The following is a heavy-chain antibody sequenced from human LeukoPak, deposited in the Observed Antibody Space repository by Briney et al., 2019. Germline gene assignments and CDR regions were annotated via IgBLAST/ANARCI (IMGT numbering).Heavy chain of an antibody. J-gene: IGHJ4*02. D-gene: IGHD1-26*01. CDR2: IRQDGSEK. CDR3: ARVSWGGSFFDY. Sequence: GGSLTLSCVASGFTFSDYWMSWVRQAPGKGLECVANIRQDGSEKHHLDSVKGRFTISRDNGKNSLFLQMNSLRAEDTAVYYCARVSWGGSFFDYWGRGILVTVSS. V-gene: IGHV3-7*01. CDR1: GFTFSDYW.